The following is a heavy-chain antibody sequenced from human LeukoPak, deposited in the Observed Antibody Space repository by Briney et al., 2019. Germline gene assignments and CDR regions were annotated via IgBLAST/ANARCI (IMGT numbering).Heavy chain of an antibody. D-gene: IGHD3-10*01. CDR2: ILSDGSKE. CDR1: GFTFSSYG. CDR3: AKDPYYYGSGSYFIGAFDI. Sequence: PGGSLRLSSAAPGFTFSSYGMHWVRQAPGKGLEWVAVILSDGSKEFYTDSVKGRFTISRDNSKNTLYLQMNSLRAEDTAVYYCAKDPYYYGSGSYFIGAFDIWGQGTMVTVSS. J-gene: IGHJ3*02. V-gene: IGHV3-33*03.